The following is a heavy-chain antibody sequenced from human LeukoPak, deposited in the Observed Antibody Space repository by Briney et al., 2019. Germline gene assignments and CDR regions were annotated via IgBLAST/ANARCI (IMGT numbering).Heavy chain of an antibody. CDR3: ARDSCGADCYLYYHNGMDV. Sequence: GSSVKVSCKASGGTFSSYAISWVRQAPGQGLEWMGRIIPILGIANHAQKFQGRVTITADKSTSTAYMELSSLRSEDTAVYFCARDSCGADCYLYYHNGMDVWGQGTTVTVSS. CDR2: IIPILGIA. J-gene: IGHJ6*02. CDR1: GGTFSSYA. V-gene: IGHV1-69*04. D-gene: IGHD2-21*01.